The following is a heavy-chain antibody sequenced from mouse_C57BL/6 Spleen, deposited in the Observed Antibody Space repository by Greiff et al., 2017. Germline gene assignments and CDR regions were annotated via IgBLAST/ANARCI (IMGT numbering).Heavy chain of an antibody. J-gene: IGHJ4*01. CDR3: ARERSNEYAMDY. Sequence: VQLQQPGAELVKPGASVKLSCKASGYTFTSYWMHWVKQRPGQGLEWIGMIDPNSGSTNYNEKFKSKATLTVDKSSSTAYMQISSLTSEDSAVYDYARERSNEYAMDYWGQGTSVTVSS. CDR1: GYTFTSYW. D-gene: IGHD2-5*01. V-gene: IGHV1-64*01. CDR2: IDPNSGST.